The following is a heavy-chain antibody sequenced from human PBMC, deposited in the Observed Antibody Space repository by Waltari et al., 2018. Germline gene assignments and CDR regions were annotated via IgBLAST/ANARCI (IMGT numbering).Heavy chain of an antibody. J-gene: IGHJ4*02. CDR2: IFFGGGDS. CDR3: AKDAFGNTYLDH. V-gene: IGHV3-30*19. CDR1: GFSLVTYG. Sequence: QIQLVESGGGVVQPGMSLRLSCDASGFSLVTYGMHWVRQAPGKGLEWVALIFFGGGDSFYADSVRGRFTISRDNSKNTLYLDINSLRLDDTAIYYCAKDAFGNTYLDHWGQGTLVTVSS. D-gene: IGHD3-10*01.